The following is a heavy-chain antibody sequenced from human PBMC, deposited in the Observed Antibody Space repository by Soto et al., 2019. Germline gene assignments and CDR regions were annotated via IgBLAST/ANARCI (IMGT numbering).Heavy chain of an antibody. CDR1: GFTFSSYA. V-gene: IGHV3-23*01. J-gene: IGHJ1*01. D-gene: IGHD3-22*01. CDR3: AKDPINYYDSSGYGEYFQH. Sequence: GGSLRLSCAASGFTFSSYAMSWVRQAPGKGLEWVSAISGSGGSTYYADSVKGRFTISRDNSKNTLYLQMNSLRAEDTAVYYCAKDPINYYDSSGYGEYFQHWGQGTLVTVSS. CDR2: ISGSGGST.